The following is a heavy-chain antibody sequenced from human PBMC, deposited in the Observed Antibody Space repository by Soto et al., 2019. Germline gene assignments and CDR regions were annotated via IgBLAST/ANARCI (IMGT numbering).Heavy chain of an antibody. Sequence: KSSETLSLTCNVSGGSVSSVKYFWSWIRQPPGKGLEWIAYIYNNGNTNYNSSLKSRATISVDTSKNQCSLKLTSVTAADSAVYFCARTVMPVGNLAAFDHWGQGVLVTVSS. CDR2: IYNNGNT. J-gene: IGHJ4*02. D-gene: IGHD7-27*01. V-gene: IGHV4-61*01. CDR3: ARTVMPVGNLAAFDH. CDR1: GGSVSSVKYF.